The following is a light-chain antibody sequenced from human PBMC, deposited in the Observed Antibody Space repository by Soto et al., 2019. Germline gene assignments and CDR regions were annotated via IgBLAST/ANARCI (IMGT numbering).Light chain of an antibody. CDR2: EVS. J-gene: IGKJ5*01. Sequence: DIVMSQTPLSLSVTPGQPASISCRSSQSLLSSGGETYLFWYLQRPGQSPQLLIYEVSNRISAVPDWFSGSGSRTDFTLKISRVEAEDAVFYYCMQSTQLPHTFGQGTRLEVK. V-gene: IGKV2D-29*02. CDR1: QSLLSSGGETY. CDR3: MQSTQLPHT.